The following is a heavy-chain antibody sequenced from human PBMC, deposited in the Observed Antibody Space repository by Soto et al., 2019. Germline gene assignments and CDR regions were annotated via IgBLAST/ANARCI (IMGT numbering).Heavy chain of an antibody. CDR3: ARDREDILTGYYLDDY. CDR1: GFTFSSYS. CDR2: ISSSSSTI. J-gene: IGHJ4*02. Sequence: PGGSLRLSCAASGFTFSSYSMNWVRQAPGKGLEWVSYISSSSSTIYYADSVKGRFTISRDNAKNSLYLQMNSLRDEDTVVYYCARDREDILTGYYLDDYWGQGTLVTVSS. V-gene: IGHV3-48*02. D-gene: IGHD3-9*01.